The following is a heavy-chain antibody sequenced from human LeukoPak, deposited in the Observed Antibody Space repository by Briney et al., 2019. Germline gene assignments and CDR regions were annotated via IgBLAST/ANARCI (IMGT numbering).Heavy chain of an antibody. J-gene: IGHJ4*02. CDR1: GGSISSGGYY. CDR3: ARGCAWHGGCLNC. Sequence: SETLSLTCTVSGGSISSGGYYWSWIRQHPGKGLEWIGYIYYSGSTYYNPSLKSRVTISVDTSKNQFSLRLSSVTAADTAVYYCARGCAWHGGCLNCWGQGALVTVSS. CDR2: IYYSGST. D-gene: IGHD3-10*01. V-gene: IGHV4-31*03.